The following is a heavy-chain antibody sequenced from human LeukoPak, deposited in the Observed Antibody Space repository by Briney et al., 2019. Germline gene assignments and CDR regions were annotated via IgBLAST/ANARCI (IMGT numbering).Heavy chain of an antibody. D-gene: IGHD2-2*01. CDR2: INHSGST. V-gene: IGHV4-34*01. CDR1: GGSFSGYY. Sequence: SETLSLTCAVYGGSFSGYYWSWIRQPPGKGLEGVGEINHSGSTNYNPSLKRGVNISVDTSKNQFSLKLSSVTAADTAVYYCARRVVVPAAAKMAAFDIWGQGTMVTVSS. J-gene: IGHJ3*02. CDR3: ARRVVVPAAAKMAAFDI.